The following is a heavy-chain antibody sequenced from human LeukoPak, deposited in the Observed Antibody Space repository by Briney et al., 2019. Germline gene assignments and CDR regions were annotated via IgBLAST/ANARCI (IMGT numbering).Heavy chain of an antibody. V-gene: IGHV3-21*01. Sequence: PGGSLRLSCAASGFTFSGYTMNWVRQSPGKGLEWVSSISSSGYYIYYADSVKGRFTISRDNAKNSLYLQMNSLRAEDTAVYYCARKIAAPNKGFDYWGQGTLVTVSS. CDR3: ARKIAAPNKGFDY. CDR2: ISSSGYYI. J-gene: IGHJ4*02. D-gene: IGHD6-6*01. CDR1: GFTFSGYT.